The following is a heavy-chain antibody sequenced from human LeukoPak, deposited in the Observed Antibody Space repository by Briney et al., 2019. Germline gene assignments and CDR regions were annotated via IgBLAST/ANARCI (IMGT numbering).Heavy chain of an antibody. CDR2: IYYSGST. CDR1: GGSISSYY. J-gene: IGHJ4*02. D-gene: IGHD5-24*01. V-gene: IGHV4-59*01. CDR3: ARARRRDGYNYGFFWDY. Sequence: SETLSLTCTVSGGSISSYYWSWIRQPPGKGLEWIEYIYYSGSTNYNPSLKSRVTISVDTSKNQFSLKLSSVTAADTAVYYCARARRRDGYNYGFFWDYWGQGTLLTVSS.